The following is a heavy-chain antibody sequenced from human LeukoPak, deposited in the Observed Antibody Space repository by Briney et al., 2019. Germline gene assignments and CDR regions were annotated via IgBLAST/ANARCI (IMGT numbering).Heavy chain of an antibody. J-gene: IGHJ3*02. CDR2: IYTSGST. Sequence: MTSETLSLTCTVPGGSISSYYWSWIGQPAGKGLEWIGRIYTSGSTNYNPSLKSRVTMSVDTSKNQFSLKLSSVTAADTAVYYCARGGTGSFDIWGQGTMVTVSS. D-gene: IGHD1-26*01. CDR1: GGSISSYY. CDR3: ARGGTGSFDI. V-gene: IGHV4-4*07.